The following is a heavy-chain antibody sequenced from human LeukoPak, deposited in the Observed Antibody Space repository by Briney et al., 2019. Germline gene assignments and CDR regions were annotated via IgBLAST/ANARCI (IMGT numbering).Heavy chain of an antibody. Sequence: SETLSLTCTVSGGSISSYYWSWIRQPVGKGLEWIGSIYYSGSTYYNPSLKSRVTISVDTSKNQFSLKLSSVTAADTAVYYCATARPLYYDFWSGFPGNWFDPWGQGTLVIVSS. V-gene: IGHV4-59*05. D-gene: IGHD3-3*01. CDR2: IYYSGST. J-gene: IGHJ5*02. CDR1: GGSISSYY. CDR3: ATARPLYYDFWSGFPGNWFDP.